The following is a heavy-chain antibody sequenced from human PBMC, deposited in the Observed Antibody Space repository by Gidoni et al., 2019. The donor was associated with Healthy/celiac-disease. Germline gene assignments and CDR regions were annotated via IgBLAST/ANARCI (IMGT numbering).Heavy chain of an antibody. CDR1: GGTFSSYA. CDR3: ARASIAARPIYYYYMDV. Sequence: QVQLVQSGAEVKTPGSSVKVSCKASGGTFSSYASSWVRQAPGQGLEWMGGIIPIFGTANYAQKFQGRVTITADKSTSTAYMELSSLRSEDTAVYYCARASIAARPIYYYYMDVWGKGTTVTVSS. CDR2: IIPIFGTA. J-gene: IGHJ6*03. V-gene: IGHV1-69*06. D-gene: IGHD6-6*01.